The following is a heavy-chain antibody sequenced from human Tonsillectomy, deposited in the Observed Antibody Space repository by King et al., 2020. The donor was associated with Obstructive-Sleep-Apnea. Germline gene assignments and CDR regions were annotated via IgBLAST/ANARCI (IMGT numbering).Heavy chain of an antibody. CDR2: ISSSSSTI. Sequence: QLVQSGGGLVQPGGSLRLSCAASGFTFSSYSMNWVRQAPGKGLEWGSYISSSSSTIYYADSVKGRFTISRDNAKNSLYLQMNSLRAEDTAVYYCARDGIAAVTPEYFQHWGQGTLVTVSS. CDR3: ARDGIAAVTPEYFQH. D-gene: IGHD6-13*01. CDR1: GFTFSSYS. J-gene: IGHJ1*01. V-gene: IGHV3-48*04.